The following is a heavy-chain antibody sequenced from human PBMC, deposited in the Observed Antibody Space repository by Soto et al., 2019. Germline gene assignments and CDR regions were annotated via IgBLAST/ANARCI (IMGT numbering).Heavy chain of an antibody. CDR1: GFTFSNAW. CDR3: TTDATDLIYYEVNWFDP. CDR2: IKSKTDGGTT. V-gene: IGHV3-15*07. D-gene: IGHD3-22*01. J-gene: IGHJ5*02. Sequence: GGSLRLSCAALGFTFSNAWMNWVRQAPGKGLEWVGRIKSKTDGGTTDYAAPVKGRFTISRDDSKNTLYLQMNSLKTEDTAVYYCTTDATDLIYYEVNWFDPWGQGTLVTVS.